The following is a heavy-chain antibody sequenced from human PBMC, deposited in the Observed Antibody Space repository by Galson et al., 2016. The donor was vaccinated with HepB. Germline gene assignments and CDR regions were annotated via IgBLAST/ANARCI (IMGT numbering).Heavy chain of an antibody. CDR1: GFSFSDFS. V-gene: IGHV3-73*01. D-gene: IGHD4-17*01. CDR2: MRSNANSYAT. J-gene: IGHJ4*02. Sequence: SLRLSCAASGFSFSDFSMHWVRQASGKGLEWVGRMRSNANSYATAYGASVKGRFTISRDDSKNTAYLQMNSLKTEDTAVYYCTSGVDFYGDYEDSWGQGTLVTVSS. CDR3: TSGVDFYGDYEDS.